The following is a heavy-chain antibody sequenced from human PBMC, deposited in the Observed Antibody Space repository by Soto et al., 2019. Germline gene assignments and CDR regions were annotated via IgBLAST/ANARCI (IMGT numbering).Heavy chain of an antibody. J-gene: IGHJ4*02. V-gene: IGHV2-5*02. CDR3: AHRRSYCSGGSCYSGFDY. CDR2: IYWDDDK. D-gene: IGHD2-15*01. CDR1: GFSLSTSGVG. Sequence: QITLKESGPTLVKPTQTLTLTCTFSGFSLSTSGVGVGWIRQPPGKALEWLALIYWDDDKCYSPSLKSRLTITKDTSKNQVVLTMTNMDPVDTATYYCAHRRSYCSGGSCYSGFDYWGQGTLVTVSS.